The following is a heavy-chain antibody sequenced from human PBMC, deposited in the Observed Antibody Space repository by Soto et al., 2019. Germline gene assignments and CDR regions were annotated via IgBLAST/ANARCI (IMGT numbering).Heavy chain of an antibody. D-gene: IGHD3-3*01. J-gene: IGHJ5*02. CDR1: GFTFSSNS. CDR2: ISSSSSTI. CDR3: ARVIWSGHLTSDL. V-gene: IGHV3-48*02. Sequence: WGSLRLSCAASGFTFSSNSMNWVRPAPGKGLEWISYISSSSSTIYADSVKGRFTISRDNAKNSLYLQMNSLRDEDTAVYYCARVIWSGHLTSDLWGQGTLFTGSS.